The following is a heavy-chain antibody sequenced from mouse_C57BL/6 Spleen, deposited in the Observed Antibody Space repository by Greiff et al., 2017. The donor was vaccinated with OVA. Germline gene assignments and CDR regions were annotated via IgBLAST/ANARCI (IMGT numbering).Heavy chain of an antibody. Sequence: QVQLQQPGAELVKPGASVKLSCKASGYTFTSYWLHWVKQRPGRGLEWIGMIDPNSGGTMYNEKFTGKATLTVDKHSSTAYIQLSRLTSEDSAVYYFARHDFDYWGQGTTLTVSS. J-gene: IGHJ2*01. CDR1: GYTFTSYW. CDR3: ARHDFDY. D-gene: IGHD2-3*01. V-gene: IGHV1-72*01. CDR2: IDPNSGGT.